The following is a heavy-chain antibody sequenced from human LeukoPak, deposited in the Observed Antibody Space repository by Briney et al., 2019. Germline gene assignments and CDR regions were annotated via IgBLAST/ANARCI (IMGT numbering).Heavy chain of an antibody. D-gene: IGHD3-22*01. CDR1: GFTFSSYE. CDR3: ARGPARYYESSGLDY. J-gene: IGHJ4*02. CDR2: ISSSGSTI. Sequence: PGGSLRLSCAASGFTFSSYEMNWVRQAPGKGLEWVSYISSSGSTIYYADSVKGRFTISRDNAKNSLYLQMNSLRAEDTAVYYCARGPARYYESSGLDYWGRGTLVTVSS. V-gene: IGHV3-48*03.